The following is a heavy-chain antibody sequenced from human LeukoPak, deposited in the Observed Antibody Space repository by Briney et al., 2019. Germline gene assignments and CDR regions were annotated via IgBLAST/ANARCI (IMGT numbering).Heavy chain of an antibody. CDR1: GFTFDDYA. Sequence: GGSLRLSCAASGFTFDDYAMHWVRQAPRKGLEWVSLISGDGGSTYYADSVKGRFTISRDNSKNSLYLQMNSLRTEDTALYYCAKDMGPGYSYEAVDYWGQGTLVTVSS. V-gene: IGHV3-43*02. CDR2: ISGDGGST. D-gene: IGHD5-18*01. J-gene: IGHJ4*02. CDR3: AKDMGPGYSYEAVDY.